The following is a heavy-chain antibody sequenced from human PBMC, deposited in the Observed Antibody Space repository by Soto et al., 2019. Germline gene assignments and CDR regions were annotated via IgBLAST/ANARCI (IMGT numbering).Heavy chain of an antibody. CDR2: ISGSGGST. J-gene: IGHJ5*02. CDR1: GFTFSSYA. V-gene: IGHV3-23*01. Sequence: PGGSLRLSCAASGFTFSSYAMSWVRQAPGKGLEWVSAISGSGGSTYYADSVKGRFTISRDNSKNTLYLQMNSLRAEDTAVYYCAKDSGGPGYPVSGYDRPDTIESHSMEGPSVPGFDPWGQGTLVTVPQ. D-gene: IGHD5-12*01. CDR3: AKDSGGPGYPVSGYDRPDTIESHSMEGPSVPGFDP.